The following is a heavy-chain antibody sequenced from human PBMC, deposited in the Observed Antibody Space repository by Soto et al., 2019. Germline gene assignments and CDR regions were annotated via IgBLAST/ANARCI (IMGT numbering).Heavy chain of an antibody. J-gene: IGHJ4*02. V-gene: IGHV1-18*01. CDR3: ARDRQWEPLLY. D-gene: IGHD1-26*01. CDR1: GYTFRNYG. CDR2: VSAYNRNS. Sequence: QVQLVQSGSEVKKPGASVRVTCKASGYTFRNYGISWVREAPGQGLEWMGWVSAYNRNSNYAQKFEHRVIMTADTATSTAYLELRGLRSDDTAIYYCARDRQWEPLLYWGPGTLVTVSS.